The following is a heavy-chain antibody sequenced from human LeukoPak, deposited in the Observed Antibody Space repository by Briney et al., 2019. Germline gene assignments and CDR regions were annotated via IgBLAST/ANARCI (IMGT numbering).Heavy chain of an antibody. CDR1: GYTFTSYY. Sequence: ASVKVSCRASGYTFTSYYMHWVRQAPGQGLEWMGWISPNSGDTKYAQKFQGRVTMTRDTSISTAYMELTRLRSDDSAVYYCARGETEETGTRPDAFDIWGQGTMVTVSS. D-gene: IGHD6-13*01. CDR2: ISPNSGDT. V-gene: IGHV1-2*02. CDR3: ARGETEETGTRPDAFDI. J-gene: IGHJ3*02.